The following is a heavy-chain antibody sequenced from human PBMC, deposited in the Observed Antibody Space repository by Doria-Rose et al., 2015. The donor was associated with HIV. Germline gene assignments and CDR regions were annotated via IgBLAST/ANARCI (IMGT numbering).Heavy chain of an antibody. D-gene: IGHD2-15*01. CDR3: ARAAVAAYWYFDL. Sequence: GGTNYNPSLKSRVTISVDTSKNQFSLKVNSVTAADTAVYYCARAAVAAYWYFDLWGRGTLVIVSS. CDR2: GGT. V-gene: IGHV4-34*01. J-gene: IGHJ2*01.